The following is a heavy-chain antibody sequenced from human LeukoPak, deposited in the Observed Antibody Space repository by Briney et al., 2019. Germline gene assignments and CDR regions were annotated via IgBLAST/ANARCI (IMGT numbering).Heavy chain of an antibody. CDR2: ISSSSSYI. CDR3: ARDASADILTGYYLRKNPPPTY. D-gene: IGHD3-9*01. J-gene: IGHJ4*02. CDR1: GFTFSSYS. Sequence: GGSLRLSCAASGFTFSSYSMNWVRQAPGKGLEWVSSISSSSSYIYYADSVKGRFTISRDNAKNSLYLQMNSLRAEDTAVYYCARDASADILTGYYLRKNPPPTYWGQGTLVTVSA. V-gene: IGHV3-21*01.